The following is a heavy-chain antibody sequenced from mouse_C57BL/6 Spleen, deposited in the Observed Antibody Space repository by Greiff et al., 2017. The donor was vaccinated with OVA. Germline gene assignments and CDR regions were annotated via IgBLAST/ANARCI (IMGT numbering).Heavy chain of an antibody. CDR2: IDPETGGT. Sequence: QVQLQQSGAELVRPGASVTLSCKASGYTFTDYEMHWVKQTPVHGLEWIGAIDPETGGTAYNQKFKGKAILTADKSSSTAYMELRSLTSEDSAVYYCTRDYYGSPYYFDYWGQGTTLTVSS. CDR3: TRDYYGSPYYFDY. V-gene: IGHV1-15*01. D-gene: IGHD1-1*01. CDR1: GYTFTDYE. J-gene: IGHJ2*01.